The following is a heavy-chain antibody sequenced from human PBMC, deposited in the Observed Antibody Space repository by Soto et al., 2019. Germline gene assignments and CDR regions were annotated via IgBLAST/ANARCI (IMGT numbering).Heavy chain of an antibody. CDR2: IIPIFGTA. CDR1: GGTFSSYA. V-gene: IGHV1-69*13. Sequence: SVKVSCKASGGTFSSYAISWVRQAPGQGLEWMGGIIPIFGTANYAQKFQGRVTITADESTSTAYMELSSLRSEDTAVYYCARPMVRGVIKPFYYWGQGTLVTVSS. D-gene: IGHD3-10*01. CDR3: ARPMVRGVIKPFYY. J-gene: IGHJ4*02.